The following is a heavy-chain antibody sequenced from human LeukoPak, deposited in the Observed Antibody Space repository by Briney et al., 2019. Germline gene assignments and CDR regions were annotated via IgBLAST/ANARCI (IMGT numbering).Heavy chain of an antibody. CDR2: ISGSSSHI. D-gene: IGHD3-10*01. CDR1: GFAFSTYS. V-gene: IGHV3-21*01. CDR3: ARGFPSGGSWFDP. J-gene: IGHJ5*02. Sequence: GGSLRLSCAASGFAFSTYSMNWVRQAPGKGLEWVSSISGSSSHIYYADSVKGRFTISRDNAKSSLYLQMNSLRAGDTAIYYCARGFPSGGSWFDPWGQGTLVTVSS.